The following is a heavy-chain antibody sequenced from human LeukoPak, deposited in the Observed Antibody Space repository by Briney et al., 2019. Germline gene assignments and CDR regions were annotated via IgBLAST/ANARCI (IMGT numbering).Heavy chain of an antibody. CDR2: IGGSGVST. V-gene: IGHV3-23*01. D-gene: IGHD6-19*01. J-gene: IGHJ4*02. CDR1: GFTFSSYG. Sequence: PGGSLRLSCAASGFTFSSYGMSWVRQAPGKGLEWVSSIGGSGVSTYYADSMKGRFTISRDNSKNTLYLQMNSLRPEDTAVYYCAPLAVADDYFDYWGQGTLVTVSS. CDR3: APLAVADDYFDY.